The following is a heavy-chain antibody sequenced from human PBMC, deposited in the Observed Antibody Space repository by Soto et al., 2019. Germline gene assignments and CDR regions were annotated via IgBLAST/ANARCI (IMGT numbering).Heavy chain of an antibody. CDR3: ARGPGYSSSCIDY. CDR1: GGSFSGYY. Sequence: QVQLQQWGAGLLKPSETLSLTCAVYGGSFSGYYWSWIRQPPGKGLEWIGEINHSGSTNYNPSLKSRVTISVDTSKNQFSPKLSSVTAADTAVYYCARGPGYSSSCIDYWGQGTLVTVSS. CDR2: INHSGST. J-gene: IGHJ4*02. V-gene: IGHV4-34*01. D-gene: IGHD6-13*01.